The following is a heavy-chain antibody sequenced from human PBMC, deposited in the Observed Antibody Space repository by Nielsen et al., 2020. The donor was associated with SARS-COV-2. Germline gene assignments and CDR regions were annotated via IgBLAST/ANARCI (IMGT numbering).Heavy chain of an antibody. J-gene: IGHJ3*02. V-gene: IGHV3-23*01. CDR3: AKDDVVRGDAFDI. D-gene: IGHD3-10*01. CDR1: GFTFNIYA. CDR2: TSASGAST. Sequence: GGSLRLSCAASGFTFNIYAMAWVRRAPGRGLEWVSGTSASGASTYYADSVKGRFAVSRDNSRNTLYLQMHSLRVEDTALYYCAKDDVVRGDAFDIWGQGTMVTVSS.